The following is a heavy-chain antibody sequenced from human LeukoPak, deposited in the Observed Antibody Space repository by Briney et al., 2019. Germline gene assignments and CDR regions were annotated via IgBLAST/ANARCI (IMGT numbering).Heavy chain of an antibody. D-gene: IGHD1-1*01. CDR2: IYPSGNT. CDR1: GASITNYY. J-gene: IGHJ4*02. Sequence: AETLSLTCTVSGASITNYYWSWIRQSAGKGLEWIGRIYPSGNTHSNPSLKSRATMSLDTSKNQFSLGLSSVTAADTAVYYCARVRPNWNDGTFDYWGQGTMVTVSS. CDR3: ARVRPNWNDGTFDY. V-gene: IGHV4-4*07.